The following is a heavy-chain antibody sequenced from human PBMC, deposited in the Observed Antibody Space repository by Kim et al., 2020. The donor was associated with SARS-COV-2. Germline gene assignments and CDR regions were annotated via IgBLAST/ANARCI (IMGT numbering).Heavy chain of an antibody. V-gene: IGHV4-59*01. CDR3: ARESSSYPYYYYYMDV. D-gene: IGHD6-13*01. J-gene: IGHJ6*03. Sequence: LKDRVTISVDTPKNQFSLKLSSVTAADTAVYYCARESSSYPYYYYYMDVWGKGTTVTVSS.